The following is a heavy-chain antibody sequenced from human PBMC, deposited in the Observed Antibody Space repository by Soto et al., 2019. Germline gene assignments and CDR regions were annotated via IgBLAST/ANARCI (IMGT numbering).Heavy chain of an antibody. CDR2: ISAYNGNT. D-gene: IGHD5-18*01. V-gene: IGHV1-18*01. CDR1: GYTFTSYG. J-gene: IGHJ6*04. Sequence: ASVKVSCKASGYTFTSYGIIWVRQAPGQGLEWMGWISAYNGNTNYPQKLQGRVTMTTDTSTSTAYMELRSLRSDDPGVYYCGRDLEDRYGGYYYYSGMAVWGKGTTVTVSS. CDR3: GRDLEDRYGGYYYYSGMAV.